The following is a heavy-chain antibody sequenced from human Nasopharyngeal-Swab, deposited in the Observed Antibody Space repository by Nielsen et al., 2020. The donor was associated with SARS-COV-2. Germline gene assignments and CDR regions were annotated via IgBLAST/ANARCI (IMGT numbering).Heavy chain of an antibody. J-gene: IGHJ6*02. CDR3: AREGVVAVAGSDYYGMDV. Sequence: WVRQAPGQGLEWRGWIIPIFGRANYAQKFPGRVTITADESTSTAYMELSSLRSEDTAVYYCAREGVVAVAGSDYYGMDVWGQGTTVTVSS. CDR2: IIPIFGRA. D-gene: IGHD2-15*01. V-gene: IGHV1-69*01.